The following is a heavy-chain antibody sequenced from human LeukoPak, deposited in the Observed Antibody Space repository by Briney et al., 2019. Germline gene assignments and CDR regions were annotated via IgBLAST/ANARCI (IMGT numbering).Heavy chain of an antibody. J-gene: IGHJ5*02. V-gene: IGHV3-23*01. D-gene: IGHD3-10*01. Sequence: GGSLRLSCAASGFTFSSYAMNWVRQAPGKGLEWVSGTSGSGVSTYHADSVKGRFTISRDNSKNTLYLQMNSLRAEDTAVYYCAKRPEAYGSGSYFSIDNWFDPWGQGTLVTVSS. CDR1: GFTFSSYA. CDR3: AKRPEAYGSGSYFSIDNWFDP. CDR2: TSGSGVST.